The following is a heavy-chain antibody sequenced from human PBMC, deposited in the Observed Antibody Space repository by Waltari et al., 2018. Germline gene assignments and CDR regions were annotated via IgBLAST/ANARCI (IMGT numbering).Heavy chain of an antibody. D-gene: IGHD2-21*02. CDR1: GGSFNGYY. V-gene: IGHV4-34*01. Sequence: QLRLQQWGAGLLTPSETLSLTCAVPGGSFNGYYWSWIRQTPGKGLEWIGEVDHSGSANYSPSLKSRVTVSLDTSNKQVSLTLTSVTAADTGIYYCARDARDWEAVDNTYLDSWGQGTLVAVSS. J-gene: IGHJ4*02. CDR2: VDHSGSA. CDR3: ARDARDWEAVDNTYLDS.